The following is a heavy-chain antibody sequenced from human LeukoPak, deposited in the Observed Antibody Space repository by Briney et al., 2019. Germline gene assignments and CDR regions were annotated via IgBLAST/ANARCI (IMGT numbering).Heavy chain of an antibody. V-gene: IGHV4-4*07. J-gene: IGHJ6*04. CDR1: GASIISYY. CDR2: IYTSGST. Sequence: SETLSLTCTVSGASIISYYWNWIRQPAGKGLEWIGRIYTSGSTSYNPSLESRVTMSVDTSKNHFSLKLSSATAADTAVYYCASAGAKDVWGKGTTVTVSS. CDR3: ASAGAKDV.